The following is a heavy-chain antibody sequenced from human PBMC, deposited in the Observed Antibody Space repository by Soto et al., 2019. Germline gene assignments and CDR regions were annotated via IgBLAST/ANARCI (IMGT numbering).Heavy chain of an antibody. CDR3: TKDGRFDSDGSLYYYYYGMDV. CDR2: ISNDGSNK. J-gene: IGHJ6*02. V-gene: IGHV3-30*02. Sequence: LXLSCAAFVFTVNNYGMNWVRQAPGKGLEWVAIISNDGSNKYYIESVRGRFTISRDNSKNMLFLQMNSLRVEDTAVYFCTKDGRFDSDGSLYYYYYGMDVWGQGTKVTVYS. CDR1: VFTVNNYG. D-gene: IGHD2-15*01.